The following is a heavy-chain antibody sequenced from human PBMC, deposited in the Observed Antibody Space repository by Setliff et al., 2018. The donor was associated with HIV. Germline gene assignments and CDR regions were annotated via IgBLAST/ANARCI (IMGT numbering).Heavy chain of an antibody. Sequence: HPGGSLRLSCACSGFSFGDYWMTWVRQAPGKGLEWVASIREDATSKYYVGSVKGRFTISRDNAKNSLYLQMDSLRAEDTAVYYCARAYYHHSGAYWSTDYYYSYIDVWGKGTTVTVSS. D-gene: IGHD3-22*01. V-gene: IGHV3-7*03. J-gene: IGHJ6*03. CDR1: GFSFGDYW. CDR3: ARAYYHHSGAYWSTDYYYSYIDV. CDR2: IREDATSK.